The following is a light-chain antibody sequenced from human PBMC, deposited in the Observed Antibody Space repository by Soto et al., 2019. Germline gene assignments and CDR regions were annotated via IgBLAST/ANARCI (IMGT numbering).Light chain of an antibody. CDR2: SAS. CDR1: QSVTTY. V-gene: IGKV3-20*01. Sequence: ETVLTQSPATLSSSPGERVTLSCRASQSVTTYLAWYQHKPGQAPSLLIYSASSRATGIPDRFSGSGSGTDFTLTISRLEPEDSAVYYCQQYGYSITFGGGTKVDIK. J-gene: IGKJ4*01. CDR3: QQYGYSIT.